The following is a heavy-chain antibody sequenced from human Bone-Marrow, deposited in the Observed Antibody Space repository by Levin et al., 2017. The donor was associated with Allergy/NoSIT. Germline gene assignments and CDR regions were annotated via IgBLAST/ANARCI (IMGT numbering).Heavy chain of an antibody. Sequence: SQTLSLTCTVSGGSISSALYYWSWIRQPPGKGLEWIGCISDSGYTFYNPSLKSRVNIAADTSKNQFSLRLSSVTATDTAVYYCASLEGVGAQFDYWGQGALVTVSS. CDR1: GGSISSALYY. J-gene: IGHJ4*02. D-gene: IGHD3-10*01. CDR3: ASLEGVGAQFDY. V-gene: IGHV4-30-4*01. CDR2: ISDSGYT.